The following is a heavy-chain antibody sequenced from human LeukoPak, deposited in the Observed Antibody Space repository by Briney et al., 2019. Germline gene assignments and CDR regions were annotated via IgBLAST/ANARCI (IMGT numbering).Heavy chain of an antibody. CDR2: IYYSGST. Sequence: SETLCLTCAVSGVSISSYYLSWIRQPPGKGLEWVGYIYYSGSTNYTPSLKSRVTISVDTSKNQFSLKLSSVTAADTAVYYCAREFPRGSRFDTWGQGTLVTVSS. D-gene: IGHD3-10*01. V-gene: IGHV4-59*01. J-gene: IGHJ5*02. CDR1: GVSISSYY. CDR3: AREFPRGSRFDT.